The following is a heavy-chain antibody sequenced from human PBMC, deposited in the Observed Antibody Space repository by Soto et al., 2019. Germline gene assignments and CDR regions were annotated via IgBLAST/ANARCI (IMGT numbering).Heavy chain of an antibody. CDR1: GYTFTTYD. Sequence: GASVKVSCKASGYTFTTYDINWGRQAPGQGLEWLGWMDPNSGSTGYAQNFQGRITMTRNISRNTAHMELSSLQSEDTAVYYCARERKFDFWRKGLDVWGQGTTVTVSS. D-gene: IGHD3-3*01. V-gene: IGHV1-8*01. CDR2: MDPNSGST. CDR3: ARERKFDFWRKGLDV. J-gene: IGHJ6*02.